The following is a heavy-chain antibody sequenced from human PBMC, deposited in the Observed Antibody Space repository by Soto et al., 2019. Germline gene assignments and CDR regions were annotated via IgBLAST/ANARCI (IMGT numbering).Heavy chain of an antibody. CDR1: GYSISSSNW. CDR2: IYYSGTT. CDR3: ETKPYYYYYGMDV. J-gene: IGHJ6*02. Sequence: SETLSLTCAVSGYSISSSNWWGWIRQPPGKGLEWIGYIYYSGTTYYNPSLKSRVTISVDTSKNQFSLKLSSVTAADTAVYYCETKPYYYYYGMDVWGQGTTVTVSS. V-gene: IGHV4-28*01.